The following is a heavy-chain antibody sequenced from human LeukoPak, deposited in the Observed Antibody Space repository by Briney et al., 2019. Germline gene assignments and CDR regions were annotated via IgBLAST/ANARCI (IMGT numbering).Heavy chain of an antibody. V-gene: IGHV3-49*03. Sequence: PGGSLRLSCTASGFTFGDYAMSWFRQAPGKGLEWVGFIRSKAYGGTTEYAASVKGRFTISRDDSKSIAYLQMNSLKTEDTAVYYCTRRTDSSGYSTLDYWGQGTLVTVSS. CDR3: TRRTDSSGYSTLDY. CDR2: IRSKAYGGTT. J-gene: IGHJ4*02. D-gene: IGHD3-22*01. CDR1: GFTFGDYA.